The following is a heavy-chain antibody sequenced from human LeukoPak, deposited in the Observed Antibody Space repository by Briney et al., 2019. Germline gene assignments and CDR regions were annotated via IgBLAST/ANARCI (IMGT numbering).Heavy chain of an antibody. CDR3: ARAPSTRTVGSYFDY. CDR2: INPNSGGT. D-gene: IGHD4-23*01. CDR1: GYTFTGYY. V-gene: IGHV1-2*02. Sequence: ASVKVSCKASGYTFTGYYMHWVRQAPGQGLEWMGWINPNSGGTNYAQKFQGRVTMTRDTSISTAYMELSRLRSDDTAVYYCARAPSTRTVGSYFDYWGQGTLVTVSS. J-gene: IGHJ4*02.